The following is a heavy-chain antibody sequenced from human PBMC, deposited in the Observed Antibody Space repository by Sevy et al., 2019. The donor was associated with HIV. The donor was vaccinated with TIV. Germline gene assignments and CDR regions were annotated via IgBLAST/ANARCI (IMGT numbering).Heavy chain of an antibody. CDR2: IWYDGTNK. D-gene: IGHD3-10*01. V-gene: IGHV3-33*01. J-gene: IGHJ4*02. Sequence: GGSLRLSCAASGFTFSSYGMHWVRQAPDKGLEWLAVIWYDGTNKYYADSVKVRFTISRDNSKNRLYLQMSILRAEETAVYYCARDKLFLVMVTMVRGALSYFFDYWGQGTLVTVSS. CDR1: GFTFSSYG. CDR3: ARDKLFLVMVTMVRGALSYFFDY.